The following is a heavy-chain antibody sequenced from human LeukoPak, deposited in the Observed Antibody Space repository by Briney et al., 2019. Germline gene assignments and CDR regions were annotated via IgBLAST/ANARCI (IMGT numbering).Heavy chain of an antibody. V-gene: IGHV3-7*01. CDR1: GFTFSSYW. J-gene: IGHJ4*02. D-gene: IGHD4-17*01. CDR3: ARDLDYGDYVPFDY. Sequence: GGSLRLSCAASGFTFSSYWMSWVRQAPGKGLEWVANIKQDGREKYYVDSVKGRFTISRDNAKNSLYLQMNSLRAEDTAVYYCARDLDYGDYVPFDYWGQGTLVTVSS. CDR2: IKQDGREK.